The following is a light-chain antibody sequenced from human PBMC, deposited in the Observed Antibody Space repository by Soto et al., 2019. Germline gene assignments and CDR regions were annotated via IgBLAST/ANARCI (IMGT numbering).Light chain of an antibody. J-gene: IGLJ3*02. CDR1: SSNIGSNY. CDR2: SNN. V-gene: IGLV1-47*02. CDR3: AAWDDSLSGWV. Sequence: QPVLTQPPSASGTPGQRVTISCSGSSSNIGSNYVYWYQQLPGTAPKLLIYSNNQRPSGVPDRFSGSKSGTSASLAISGLRSEDEADYYCAAWDDSLSGWVFGGGPKLTVL.